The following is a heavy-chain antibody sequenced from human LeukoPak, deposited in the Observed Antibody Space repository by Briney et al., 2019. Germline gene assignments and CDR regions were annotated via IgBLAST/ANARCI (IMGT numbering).Heavy chain of an antibody. CDR1: GFTLSNYW. CDR3: ASNTGYSYGYFDY. V-gene: IGHV3-7*01. Sequence: PGGSLRLSCTASGFTLSNYWMTWVRQAPGKGLEWVAKIEKDGSATYYVDSVKGRFTISRDNAKNSLYLQMNSLRAEDTAVYYCASNTGYSYGYFDYWGQGTLVTVSS. D-gene: IGHD5-18*01. J-gene: IGHJ4*02. CDR2: IEKDGSAT.